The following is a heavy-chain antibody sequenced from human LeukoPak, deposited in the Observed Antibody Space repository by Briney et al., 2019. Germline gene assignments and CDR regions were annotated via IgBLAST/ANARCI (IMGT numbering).Heavy chain of an antibody. CDR1: GFTFSSYG. J-gene: IGHJ6*03. V-gene: IGHV3-30*02. Sequence: GGSLRLSCAGSGFTFSSYGMHWVRQAPGKGMKWVAFIRYDGSNKYYAGSVKGRFTISRDNSKNTLYLQMNSLRAEDTAVYYCAKVPRRLPRFSDYYYYMDVWGKGTTVTVSS. D-gene: IGHD3-16*01. CDR2: IRYDGSNK. CDR3: AKVPRRLPRFSDYYYYMDV.